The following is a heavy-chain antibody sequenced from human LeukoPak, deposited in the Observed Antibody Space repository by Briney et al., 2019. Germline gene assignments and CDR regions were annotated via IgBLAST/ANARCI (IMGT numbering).Heavy chain of an antibody. J-gene: IGHJ6*02. V-gene: IGHV3-30-3*01. D-gene: IGHD3-3*01. CDR2: ISYDGSNK. Sequence: GGSLRLSCAASGLTFSSYAMHWVRQAPGKGLEWVAVISYDGSNKYYADSVKGRFTISRDNSKNTLYLQMNSLRAEDTAVYYCARDSITIFGVAPPHYYGMDVWGQGTTVTVSS. CDR3: ARDSITIFGVAPPHYYGMDV. CDR1: GLTFSSYA.